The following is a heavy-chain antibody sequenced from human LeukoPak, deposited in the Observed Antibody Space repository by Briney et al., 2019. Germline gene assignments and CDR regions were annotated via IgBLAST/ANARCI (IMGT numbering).Heavy chain of an antibody. J-gene: IGHJ4*02. Sequence: GGSLRLSCAGSGFTFSTYDMSWVRQAPGKGLEWVSAIGRNSYYADSVKGRFTVSRDDSKNTFYLQMNSLRVEDTAVYYCAIKVPGTTPLDYWGQGTLVTVSS. CDR1: GFTFSTYD. CDR2: IGRNS. CDR3: AIKVPGTTPLDY. D-gene: IGHD1-7*01. V-gene: IGHV3-23*01.